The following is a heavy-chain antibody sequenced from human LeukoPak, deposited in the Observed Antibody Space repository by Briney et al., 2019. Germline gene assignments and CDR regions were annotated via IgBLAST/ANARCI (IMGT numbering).Heavy chain of an antibody. V-gene: IGHV4-59*08. D-gene: IGHD5-12*01. CDR3: ARAGGGYSGYDLEYFDY. Sequence: PSETLSLTCTVSGGSISSYYWSWIRQPPGKGLEWIGYIYYSGSTNYNSSLKSRVTISVDTSKNQFSLKLSSVTAADTAVYYCARAGGGYSGYDLEYFDYWGQGTLVTVSS. J-gene: IGHJ4*02. CDR2: IYYSGST. CDR1: GGSISSYY.